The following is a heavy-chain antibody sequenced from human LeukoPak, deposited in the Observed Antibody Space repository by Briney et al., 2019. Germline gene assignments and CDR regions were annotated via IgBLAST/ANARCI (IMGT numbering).Heavy chain of an antibody. CDR1: GFTVSSNY. J-gene: IGHJ6*02. V-gene: IGHV3-66*01. CDR2: IYSGGST. Sequence: GGSLRLSCAASGFTVSSNYMSWVRQAPGKGLEWVSVIYSGGSTYYADSVKGRFTISRDNSKNTLYLQMNSLRAEDTAVYYCARGSDRRYYYGMDVWGQGTTVTVSS. D-gene: IGHD3-22*01. CDR3: ARGSDRRYYYGMDV.